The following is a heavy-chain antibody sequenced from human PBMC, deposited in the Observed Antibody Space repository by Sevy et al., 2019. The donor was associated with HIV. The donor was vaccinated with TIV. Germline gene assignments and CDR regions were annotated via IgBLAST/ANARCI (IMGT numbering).Heavy chain of an antibody. D-gene: IGHD3-3*01. CDR2: IYPGDSDT. CDR3: ARRDNWNFDY. J-gene: IGHJ4*02. CDR1: GYRFGSYW. V-gene: IGHV5-51*01. Sequence: GESLKISCKGPGYRFGSYWNAWVRQMPGKGLGWMGIIYPGDSDTRYSPAFQGQVTISADKSINTAYLQWSSLKASDTAIYYCARRDNWNFDYWGQGTLVTVSS.